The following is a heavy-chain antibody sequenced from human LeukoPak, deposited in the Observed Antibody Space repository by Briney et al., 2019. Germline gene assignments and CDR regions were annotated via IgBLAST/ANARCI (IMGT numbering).Heavy chain of an antibody. V-gene: IGHV3-15*01. J-gene: IGHJ5*02. CDR3: TSHAAFDP. CDR2: IKSKNVGGTT. CDR1: GFTFNNAW. Sequence: PGGSLRLACAASGFTFNNAWMNWVRQAPGKGLEWVGRIKSKNVGGTTDYAAPVKGRFTISRDDSKNTVYLQMNSLKIEDTAVYYCTSHAAFDPWGQGTLVTVSS.